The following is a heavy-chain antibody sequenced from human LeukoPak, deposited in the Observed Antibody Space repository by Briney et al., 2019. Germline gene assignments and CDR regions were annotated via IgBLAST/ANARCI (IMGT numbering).Heavy chain of an antibody. D-gene: IGHD4-23*01. J-gene: IGHJ4*02. CDR2: INGGGDNT. V-gene: IGHV1-3*01. Sequence: ASVKVSCKASGYIFTGYTIHWVRQAPGQRLEWMGWINGGGDNTKNSQKFQGRVTITRDTSASTAYMELSSLRPEDTAVYYCARVVKARIPAFDYWGQGTLVTVSS. CDR1: GYIFTGYT. CDR3: ARVVKARIPAFDY.